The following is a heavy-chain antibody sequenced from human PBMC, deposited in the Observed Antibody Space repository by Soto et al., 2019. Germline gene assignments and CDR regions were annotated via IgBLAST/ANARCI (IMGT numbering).Heavy chain of an antibody. CDR2: ISGSGGST. D-gene: IGHD3-3*01. CDR1: GFTFSSYA. CDR3: AKRPHDFWSGLDAFDI. V-gene: IGHV3-23*01. J-gene: IGHJ3*02. Sequence: EVQLLESGGGLVQPGGSLTLSCAASGFTFSSYAMSWVRQAPGKGLEWVSAISGSGGSTYYADSVEGRFTISRDNSKNTLYLQMNSLRAEDTAVYYCAKRPHDFWSGLDAFDIWGQGTMVTVSS.